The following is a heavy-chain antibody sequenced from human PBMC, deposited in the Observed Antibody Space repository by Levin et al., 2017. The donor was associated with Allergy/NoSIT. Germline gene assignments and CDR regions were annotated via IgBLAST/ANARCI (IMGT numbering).Heavy chain of an antibody. J-gene: IGHJ4*02. CDR2: IYYSGST. D-gene: IGHD6-19*01. V-gene: IGHV4-39*01. CDR3: ARIAVAGTWCFDY. CDR1: GGSISSSSYY. Sequence: SQTLSLTCTVSGGSISSSSYYWGWIRQPPGKGLEWIGSIYYSGSTYYNPSLKSRVTISVDTSKNQFSLKLSSVTAADTAVYYCARIAVAGTWCFDYWGQGTLVTVSS.